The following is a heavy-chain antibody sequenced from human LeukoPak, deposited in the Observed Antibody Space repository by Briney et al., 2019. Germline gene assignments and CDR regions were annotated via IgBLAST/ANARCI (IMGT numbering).Heavy chain of an antibody. CDR2: ISGYNGNT. Sequence: ASVKVSCKASGYTFTRYGISWVRQAPGQGLEWMGWISGYNGNTNYAQKLQGRVTRTTDTSTSTAFMELRSLRSEDTAVYYCARQGSYYYDSSGYSAYWGQGTQVTVAS. CDR3: ARQGSYYYDSSGYSAY. CDR1: GYTFTRYG. J-gene: IGHJ4*02. V-gene: IGHV1-18*01. D-gene: IGHD3-22*01.